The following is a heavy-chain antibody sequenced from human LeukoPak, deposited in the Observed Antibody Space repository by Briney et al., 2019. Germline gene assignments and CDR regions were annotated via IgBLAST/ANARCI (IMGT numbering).Heavy chain of an antibody. J-gene: IGHJ6*02. CDR2: IYHSGST. CDR3: ARDGRYSYGYGMDV. V-gene: IGHV4-4*02. D-gene: IGHD5-18*01. CDR1: GFTFSSYSM. Sequence: GSLRLSCAASGFTFSSYSMNWVRQAPGKGLEWIGEIYHSGSTNYNPSLKSRVTISVDKSKNQFSLKLSSVTAADTAVYYCARDGRYSYGYGMDVWGQGTTVTVSS.